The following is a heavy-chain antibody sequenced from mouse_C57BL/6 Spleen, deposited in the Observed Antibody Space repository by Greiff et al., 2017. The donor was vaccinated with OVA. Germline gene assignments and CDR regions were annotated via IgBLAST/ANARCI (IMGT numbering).Heavy chain of an antibody. J-gene: IGHJ2*01. CDR1: GYTFTDYY. V-gene: IGHV1-19*01. Sequence: VQLQQSGPVLVKPGASVKMSCKASGYTFTDYYMNWVKQSPGKSLEWIGVVNPYNGGTSYNQKFKGKATLTVDKSSSTAYMELNSLTSEDSAVYYCARSDGSSLYYFDYWGQGTTLTVSS. D-gene: IGHD1-1*01. CDR3: ARSDGSSLYYFDY. CDR2: VNPYNGGT.